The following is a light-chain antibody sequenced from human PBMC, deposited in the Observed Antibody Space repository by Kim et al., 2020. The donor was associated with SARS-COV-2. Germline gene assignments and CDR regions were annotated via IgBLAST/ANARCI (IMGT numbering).Light chain of an antibody. CDR1: QSVSSY. V-gene: IGKV3-11*01. CDR2: DAS. Sequence: EIVLTQSPATLSLSPGERATLSCRASQSVSSYFAWYQQKPGQAPRLLIYDASNRATGIPARFSGSGSETDCTLTISSLEPEDFAIYYCQQRSNWPLTFGGGTKVEI. CDR3: QQRSNWPLT. J-gene: IGKJ4*01.